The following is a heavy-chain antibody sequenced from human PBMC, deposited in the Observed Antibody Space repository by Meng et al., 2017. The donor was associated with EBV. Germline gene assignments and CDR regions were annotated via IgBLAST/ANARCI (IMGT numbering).Heavy chain of an antibody. D-gene: IGHD6-13*01. CDR3: AHRRDEYSSSWYGWFDP. Sequence: QNTCKDSWPTLGKPTQTVTLTCSFLWYSPSTGGVGVVWIRQPPGKALEWLALIDWDDDKRYSPSLKSRLTITKDTSKNQVVLTMTNMDPVDRATYYCAHRRDEYSSSWYGWFDPWGQGTLVTVSS. CDR1: WYSPSTGGVG. CDR2: IDWDDDK. J-gene: IGHJ5*02. V-gene: IGHV2-5*02.